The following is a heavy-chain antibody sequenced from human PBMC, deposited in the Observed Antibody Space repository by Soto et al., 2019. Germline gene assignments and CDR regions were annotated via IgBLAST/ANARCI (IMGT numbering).Heavy chain of an antibody. CDR2: ISAYNGNT. Sequence: QVQLVQSGGEVKKPGASVKVSCKTSGYSFTTYGISWVRQAPGQGLEWMGWISAYNGNTNYAQKLQDRVTMTTDTSTSTAYMELRSLTSDDTVVYYCAREGPAPYYYYGMDVWGQASTVTVSS. J-gene: IGHJ6*02. V-gene: IGHV1-18*01. CDR3: AREGPAPYYYYGMDV. CDR1: GYSFTTYG.